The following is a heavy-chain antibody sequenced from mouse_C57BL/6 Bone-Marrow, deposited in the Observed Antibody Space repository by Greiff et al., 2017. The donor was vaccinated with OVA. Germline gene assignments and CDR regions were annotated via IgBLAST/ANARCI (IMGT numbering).Heavy chain of an antibody. Sequence: VQLQESGAELVRPGTSVKMSCKASGYTFTNYWIGWAKQRPGHGLEWIGDIYPGGGYTNYNEKFKGKATLTADKSSSTAYMQFSSLTSEDSAIYYCAREAGHYYAMGYWGQGTSVTVSS. CDR1: GYTFTNYW. V-gene: IGHV1-63*01. CDR2: IYPGGGYT. D-gene: IGHD3-2*02. J-gene: IGHJ4*01. CDR3: AREAGHYYAMGY.